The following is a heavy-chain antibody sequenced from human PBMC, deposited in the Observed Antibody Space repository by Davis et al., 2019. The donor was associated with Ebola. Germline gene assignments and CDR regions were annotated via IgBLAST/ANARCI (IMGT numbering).Heavy chain of an antibody. CDR3: ASSVNYYDSSGYYFFVY. Sequence: GESLKISCAASGFTFSGSAMHWVRQASGKGLEWVGRIRSKANSYATAYAASVKGRFTISRDDSKNTAYLQMNSLKTEDTAVYYCASSVNYYDSSGYYFFVYWGQGTLVTVSS. V-gene: IGHV3-73*01. CDR1: GFTFSGSA. D-gene: IGHD3-22*01. J-gene: IGHJ4*02. CDR2: IRSKANSYAT.